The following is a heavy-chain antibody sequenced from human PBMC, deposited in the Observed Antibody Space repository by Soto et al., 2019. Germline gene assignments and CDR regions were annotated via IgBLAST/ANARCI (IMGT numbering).Heavy chain of an antibody. CDR1: GFPFSGYW. CDR2: IKQDGREK. Sequence: EVQLVESGGGLVQPGGSLRLSCAASGFPFSGYWMSWVRQAPGKGLEWVANIKQDGREKYYVDSVKGRFTISRDNAKNSLYLEMNSLRAEDTAVYYCARAPYGGYDLGGVDYWGQGTLVTVSS. J-gene: IGHJ4*02. V-gene: IGHV3-7*04. CDR3: ARAPYGGYDLGGVDY. D-gene: IGHD5-12*01.